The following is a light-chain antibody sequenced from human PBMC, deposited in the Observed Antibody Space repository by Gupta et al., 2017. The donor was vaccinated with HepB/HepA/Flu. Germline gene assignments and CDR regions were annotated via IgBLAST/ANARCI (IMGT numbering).Light chain of an antibody. CDR3: QSYDSSLSASV. CDR2: TNN. J-gene: IGLJ2*01. Sequence: QSVLTQPPSVSGAPGQRVTLSCTGSSSSIGAGYDVHWYQHLPGTAPKLLIYTNNNRPSGVPDRFSASKSGTSASLAITRLQAEDEADYYCQSYDSSLSASVFGGGTKLTVL. CDR1: SSSIGAGYD. V-gene: IGLV1-40*01.